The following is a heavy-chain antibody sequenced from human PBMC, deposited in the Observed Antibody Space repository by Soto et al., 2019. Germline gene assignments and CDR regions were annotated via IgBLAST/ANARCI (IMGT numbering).Heavy chain of an antibody. J-gene: IGHJ3*02. Sequence: QVQLQQWGAGLLKPSETLFLTCAVYGESFSGYYWSWIRQPPGKGLEWIGEINHSGSTNYNPSLKSRVTISVDTSKNQFSLKLSSVTAADTAVYYCARGGHCSGGACYSYAFDIWGQGTMVTVSS. CDR2: INHSGST. V-gene: IGHV4-34*01. CDR3: ARGGHCSGGACYSYAFDI. CDR1: GESFSGYY. D-gene: IGHD2-15*01.